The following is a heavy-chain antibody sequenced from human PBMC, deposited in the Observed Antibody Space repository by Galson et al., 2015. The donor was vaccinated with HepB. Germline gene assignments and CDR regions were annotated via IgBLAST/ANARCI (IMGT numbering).Heavy chain of an antibody. V-gene: IGHV3-53*01. Sequence: SLRLSCAASGFTVSSNYMSWVRQAPGKGLEWVSVIYSGGSTYYADSVKGRFTISRDNSKNTLYLQMNSLRAEDTAVYYCASEGIAAAGLGYWGQGTLVTVSS. CDR1: GFTVSSNY. J-gene: IGHJ4*02. D-gene: IGHD6-13*01. CDR3: ASEGIAAAGLGY. CDR2: IYSGGST.